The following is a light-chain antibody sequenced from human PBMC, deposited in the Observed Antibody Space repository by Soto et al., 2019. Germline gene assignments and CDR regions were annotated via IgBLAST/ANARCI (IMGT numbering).Light chain of an antibody. CDR1: QDISNY. J-gene: IGKJ5*01. V-gene: IGKV1-33*01. Sequence: IHMTLSPSSLSASVGYRVAITCQASQDISNYLNWYQQKQGKAPKILIYDASNLETGVPSRFSGSGSGTGFNFTISSLQPEDIATYYCQQYDNRPITFGQGTRLEI. CDR2: DAS. CDR3: QQYDNRPIT.